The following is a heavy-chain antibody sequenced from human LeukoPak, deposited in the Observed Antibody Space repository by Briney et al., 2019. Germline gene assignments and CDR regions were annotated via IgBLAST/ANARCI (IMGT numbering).Heavy chain of an antibody. D-gene: IGHD6-19*01. Sequence: GGSLRLSCAASGFTFSSYAMHWVRQAPGKGLEWVAVISYDGSNKYYADSVKGRFTISRDNSKNTLYLQMNSLRAEDTAVYYCRIAVAGSDYWGQGTLVTVSS. CDR2: ISYDGSNK. CDR1: GFTFSSYA. J-gene: IGHJ4*02. CDR3: RIAVAGSDY. V-gene: IGHV3-30-3*01.